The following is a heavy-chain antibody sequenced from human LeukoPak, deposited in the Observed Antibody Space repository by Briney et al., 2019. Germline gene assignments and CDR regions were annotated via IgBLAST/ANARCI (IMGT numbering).Heavy chain of an antibody. V-gene: IGHV1-69*01. Sequence: ASVKVSCKASGGTFSSYAISWVRQAPGQGLEWMGGIIPIFGTANYAQKFQGRVRITADESTSTAYMELSSLRSEDTAVYYCARFADGYYWFDYWGQGTLVTVSS. CDR3: ARFADGYYWFDY. D-gene: IGHD1-20*01. CDR2: IIPIFGTA. CDR1: GGTFSSYA. J-gene: IGHJ4*02.